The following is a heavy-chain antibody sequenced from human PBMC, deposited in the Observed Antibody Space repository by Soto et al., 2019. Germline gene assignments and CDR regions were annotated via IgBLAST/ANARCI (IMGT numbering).Heavy chain of an antibody. CDR2: ISGSGGST. V-gene: IGHV3-23*01. J-gene: IGHJ6*02. CDR3: AKVGYSSISFGMDV. D-gene: IGHD6-13*01. Sequence: EVQRLESGGGLVQPGGSLRLSCAASGFTFSSYAMSWVRQAPGKGLGWVSAISGSGGSTYYADSVKGRFTISRANSKNTLNLQMNSLTAEDTAVYYCAKVGYSSISFGMDVWGQGTTVTVSS. CDR1: GFTFSSYA.